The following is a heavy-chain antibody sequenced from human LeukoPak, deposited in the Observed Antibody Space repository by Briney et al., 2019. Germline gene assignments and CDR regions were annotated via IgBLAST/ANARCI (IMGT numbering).Heavy chain of an antibody. CDR3: ASGAVLEYYYPRFYFDY. CDR1: GGSISSDSHY. J-gene: IGHJ4*02. CDR2: IYYSGST. Sequence: PSETLSLTCTVSGGSISSDSHYWGWIRQPPGKGLEWVGSIYYSGSTYYNPSLKSRVTISVDTSKNQFSLKLSSVTAADTAVYYCASGAVLEYYYPRFYFDYWGQGTLATVSS. D-gene: IGHD3-10*01. V-gene: IGHV4-39*01.